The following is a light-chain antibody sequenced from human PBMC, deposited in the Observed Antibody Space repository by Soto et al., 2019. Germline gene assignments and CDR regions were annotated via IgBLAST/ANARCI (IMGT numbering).Light chain of an antibody. V-gene: IGLV2-14*01. J-gene: IGLJ2*01. CDR3: SSYTSSSTVV. Sequence: QSALTQAASVSGSPGQSMTISCTGTSSDVGGYNYVSWYQQHPGKAPKLMIYDVSNRPSGVSNRFSGSKSGNTASLTSSGLQAEDEADYYCSSYTSSSTVVFGGGTQLTVL. CDR2: DVS. CDR1: SSDVGGYNY.